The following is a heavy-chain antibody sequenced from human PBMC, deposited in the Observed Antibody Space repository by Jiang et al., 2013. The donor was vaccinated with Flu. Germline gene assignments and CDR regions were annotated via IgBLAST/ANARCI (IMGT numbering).Heavy chain of an antibody. Sequence: CAASGFAFNKYWMHWVRQAPGQGLVWVSRINSDATTKDYADSVRGRFTISRDNAKNTVYLQMNSLRDEDRAVYYCTRGAGPDKNYVVEYWGQGSLVTVSS. CDR2: INSDATTK. D-gene: IGHD1-7*01. CDR1: GFAFNKYW. J-gene: IGHJ4*02. CDR3: TRGAGPDKNYVVEY. V-gene: IGHV3-74*01.